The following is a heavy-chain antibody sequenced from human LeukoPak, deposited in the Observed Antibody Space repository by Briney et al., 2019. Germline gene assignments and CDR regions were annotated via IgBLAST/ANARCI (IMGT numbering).Heavy chain of an antibody. CDR1: GYTFTSYD. V-gene: IGHV1-8*03. CDR2: MNPNRGNT. D-gene: IGHD2-15*01. CDR3: ARVSTAATFDY. J-gene: IGHJ4*02. Sequence: ASVNVSCKASGYTFTSYDINWVRQATGQGLEGMGLMNPNRGNTGYAQKFQGRVTITTNTSISTAYIELSTLRSEDTPVYYCARVSTAATFDYWGQGTLVTVSS.